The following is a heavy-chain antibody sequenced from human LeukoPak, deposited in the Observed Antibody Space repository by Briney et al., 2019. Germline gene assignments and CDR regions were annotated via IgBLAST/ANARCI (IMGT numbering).Heavy chain of an antibody. V-gene: IGHV3-64*01. CDR3: ARDKESGSAWYFDL. CDR2: ISSNGDST. D-gene: IGHD3-3*01. Sequence: HTGGSLRLSCAASGFIFSNYAMPWVRQAPGKGLEYVSAISSNGDSTYLANSVKGRFSISRDNSKKTLYLQLGSLRAEDTAVYYCARDKESGSAWYFDLWGRGTLVTVSS. J-gene: IGHJ2*01. CDR1: GFIFSNYA.